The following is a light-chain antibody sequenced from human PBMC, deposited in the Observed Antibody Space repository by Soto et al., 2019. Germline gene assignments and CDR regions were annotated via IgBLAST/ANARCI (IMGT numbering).Light chain of an antibody. V-gene: IGLV2-23*02. Sequence: QSALTQPASVSGSPGQSITISCTGTSSDFGNYNLVSWYQQYPGKAPKLMIYEVSKRPAGVSNRFSGSKSGNTASLTISGLQAEDEAEYFCCSYAGTSTFVLFGGGTKLTVL. J-gene: IGLJ2*01. CDR1: SSDFGNYNL. CDR2: EVS. CDR3: CSYAGTSTFVL.